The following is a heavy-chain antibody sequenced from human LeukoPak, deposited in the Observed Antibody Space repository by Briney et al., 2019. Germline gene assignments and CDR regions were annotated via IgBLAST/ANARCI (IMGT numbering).Heavy chain of an antibody. V-gene: IGHV4-59*01. Sequence: SETLSLTCTVSGGSLSGFYWSWIRQSPRLGLEWIGLTYSDWSTMYNPSLTSRVTISVDTSKNQISLRLTSVTAADTAIYYCARDVVAVPGSDNWFDPWGQGTLITASS. CDR2: TYSDWST. CDR3: ARDVVAVPGSDNWFDP. CDR1: GGSLSGFY. J-gene: IGHJ5*02. D-gene: IGHD6-19*01.